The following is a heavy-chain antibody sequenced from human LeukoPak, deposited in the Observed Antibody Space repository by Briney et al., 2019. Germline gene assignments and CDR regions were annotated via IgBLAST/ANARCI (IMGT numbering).Heavy chain of an antibody. D-gene: IGHD6-13*01. CDR1: GGTFSSYA. CDR2: IIPIFGTA. V-gene: IGHV1-69*05. J-gene: IGHJ6*03. CDR3: ARGGYSRSGYYYMDV. Sequence: GSSVKVSCKASGGTFSSYAISWVRQAPGQGLEWMGGIIPIFGTANYAQKFQGRVTITTDESTSTAYMELSSLRSEDTAVYYCARGGYSRSGYYYMDVWGKGTTVTVSS.